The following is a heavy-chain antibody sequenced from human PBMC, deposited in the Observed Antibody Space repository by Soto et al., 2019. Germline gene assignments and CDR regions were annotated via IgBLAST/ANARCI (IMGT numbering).Heavy chain of an antibody. J-gene: IGHJ3*02. V-gene: IGHV5-51*01. CDR1: GYSFTSYW. CDR3: ASVLSDYYDSSGYYDAFDS. D-gene: IGHD3-22*01. CDR2: IYPGDSDT. Sequence: GESLKISCKGSGYSFTSYWIGWVRQMPGKGLEWMGIIYPGDSDTRYSPSFQGQVTISADKSISTAYLQWSSLKASDTAMYYCASVLSDYYDSSGYYDAFDSWGQGTMVTVSS.